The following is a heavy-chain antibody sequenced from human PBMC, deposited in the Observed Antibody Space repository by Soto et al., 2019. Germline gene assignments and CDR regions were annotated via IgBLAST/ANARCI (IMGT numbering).Heavy chain of an antibody. CDR2: ISWDGGST. CDR3: AKDYCSSTSFRHYDYYGMYV. CDR1: GFTFDDYT. Sequence: EVQLVESGGVVVQPGGSLRLSCAASGFTFDDYTMHWVRQAPGKGLEWVSLISWDGGSTYYADSVKGRFTISRDNSKNPMYLKMNSLRTEYTALYYCAKDYCSSTSFRHYDYYGMYVWGQGTTVTVSS. J-gene: IGHJ6*02. V-gene: IGHV3-43*01. D-gene: IGHD2-2*01.